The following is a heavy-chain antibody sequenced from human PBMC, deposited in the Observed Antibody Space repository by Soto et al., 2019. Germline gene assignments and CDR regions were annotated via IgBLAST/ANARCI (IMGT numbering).Heavy chain of an antibody. V-gene: IGHV1-69*02. CDR1: GGTFSSYT. D-gene: IGHD4-4*01. CDR2: IIPILGIA. J-gene: IGHJ4*02. Sequence: SVKVSCKASGGTFSSYTISWVRQAPGQGLEWMGRIIPILGIANYAQKFQGRVTITADKSTSTAYMELSSLRSEDTAVYYCARAMTPVSFYDWGKGTLVTVSS. CDR3: ARAMTPVSFYD.